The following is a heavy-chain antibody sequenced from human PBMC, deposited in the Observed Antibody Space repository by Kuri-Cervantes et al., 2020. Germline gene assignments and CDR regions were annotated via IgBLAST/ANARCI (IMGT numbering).Heavy chain of an antibody. J-gene: IGHJ3*02. CDR1: GFTFSSYG. V-gene: IGHV4-34*08. CDR2: INHSGST. Sequence: ESLKISCAASGFTFSSYGMHWVRQPPGKGLEWIGEINHSGSTNYNPSLKSRVTISVDTSKNQFSLKLSSVTAADTAVYYCATRGAYCGGDCYPGDAFDIWGQGTMVTVSS. CDR3: ATRGAYCGGDCYPGDAFDI. D-gene: IGHD2-21*02.